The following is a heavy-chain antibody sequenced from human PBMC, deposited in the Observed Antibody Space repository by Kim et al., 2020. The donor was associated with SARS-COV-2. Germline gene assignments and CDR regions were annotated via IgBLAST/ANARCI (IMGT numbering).Heavy chain of an antibody. V-gene: IGHV3-7*01. Sequence: GGSLRLPCTVSGFPFSHYWMAWVRQAPGGGLDWVASINQDGIDRYYVDSMKGRLTIPRENAKNSLYLQMLSRSADDPARYYCARNLGPTPGQDAFDMWC. D-gene: IGHD2-8*02. J-gene: IGHJ3*02. CDR2: INQDGIDR. CDR3: ARNLGPTPGQDAFDM. CDR1: GFPFSHYW.